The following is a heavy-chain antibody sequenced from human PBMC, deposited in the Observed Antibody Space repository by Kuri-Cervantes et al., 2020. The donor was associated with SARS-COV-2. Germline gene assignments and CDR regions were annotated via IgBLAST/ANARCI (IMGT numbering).Heavy chain of an antibody. V-gene: IGHV1-18*01. J-gene: IGHJ4*02. Sequence: ASVKVSCKAPETTFPNYDINWVRQAPGQGLEWMGWISAYNGNTNYAQKLQGRVTMTTDTSTSTAYMELRSLRSDDTVVYYCARVPLAYCGGDCFDYWGQGTLVTVSS. D-gene: IGHD2-21*01. CDR1: ETTFPNYD. CDR2: ISAYNGNT. CDR3: ARVPLAYCGGDCFDY.